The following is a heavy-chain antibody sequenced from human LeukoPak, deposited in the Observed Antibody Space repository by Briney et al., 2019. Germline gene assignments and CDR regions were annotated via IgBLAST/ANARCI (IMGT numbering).Heavy chain of an antibody. V-gene: IGHV1-69*05. D-gene: IGHD1-7*01. J-gene: IGHJ6*03. CDR3: ARISSDNWNLEDHYYYMDV. Sequence: GASVKVSCKASGYTFTSYGISWVRQAPGQGLEWMGRIIPIFGTANYAQKFQGRVTITTDESTSTAYMELSSLRSEDTAVYYCARISSDNWNLEDHYYYMDVWGKGTTVTVSS. CDR1: GYTFTSYG. CDR2: IIPIFGTA.